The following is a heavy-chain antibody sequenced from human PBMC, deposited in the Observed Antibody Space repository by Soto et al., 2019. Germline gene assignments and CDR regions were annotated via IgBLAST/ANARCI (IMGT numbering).Heavy chain of an antibody. CDR3: AGTMVRGVYGGHRWFDP. V-gene: IGHV4-59*01. D-gene: IGHD3-10*01. Sequence: KSSETLSLTCTVSGGSISSYYWSWIRQPPGKGLEWIGYIYYSGSTNYNPSLKSRVTISVDTSKNQFSLKLSSVTAADTAVYYCAGTMVRGVYGGHRWFDPWGQGTLVTVSS. CDR1: GGSISSYY. CDR2: IYYSGST. J-gene: IGHJ5*02.